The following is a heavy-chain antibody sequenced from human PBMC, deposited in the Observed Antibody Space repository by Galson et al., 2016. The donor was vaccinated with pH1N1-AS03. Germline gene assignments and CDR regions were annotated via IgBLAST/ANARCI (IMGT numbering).Heavy chain of an antibody. Sequence: PALVKPTQTLTLTCTVSGFSLSTGGMRVSWIRQPPAKALEWLGRIDWDDGTFYSTSLKTRLTISKDTSKNQVVLTMTNMDPVDTGTYYCARTLNYNTGLDVWGPGATVTVSS. CDR2: IDWDDGT. D-gene: IGHD5-24*01. V-gene: IGHV2-70*04. CDR3: ARTLNYNTGLDV. CDR1: GFSLSTGGMR. J-gene: IGHJ6*02.